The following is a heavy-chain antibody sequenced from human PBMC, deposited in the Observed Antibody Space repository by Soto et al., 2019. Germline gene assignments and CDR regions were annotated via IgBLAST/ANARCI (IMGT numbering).Heavy chain of an antibody. V-gene: IGHV3-48*02. CDR1: GFTFSSYS. CDR2: ISSSSSTI. CDR3: ARDIYDFWSGLSPYYYYYGVDV. J-gene: IGHJ6*02. Sequence: PGGSLRLSCAASGFTFSSYSMNWVRQAPGKGLEWVSYISSSSSTIYYADSVKGRFTISRDNAKNSLYLQMNSLRDEDTAVYYCARDIYDFWSGLSPYYYYYGVDVWGQGTTVTVSS. D-gene: IGHD3-3*01.